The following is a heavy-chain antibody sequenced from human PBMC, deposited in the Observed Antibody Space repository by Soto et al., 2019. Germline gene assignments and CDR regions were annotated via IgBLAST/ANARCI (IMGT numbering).Heavy chain of an antibody. D-gene: IGHD6-13*01. J-gene: IGHJ4*02. CDR2: INPSSDRT. V-gene: IGHV1-46*01. CDR1: GYTFTNYY. Sequence: ASVKVSCKASGYTFTNYYIHWVRQAPGQGLEWMGIINPSSDRTTYAQKFQGRVTMTKNQFSLKLSSVTAADTAVYYCARWGNGSWKPGVDYWGQGTLVTVSS. CDR3: ARWGNGSWKPGVDY.